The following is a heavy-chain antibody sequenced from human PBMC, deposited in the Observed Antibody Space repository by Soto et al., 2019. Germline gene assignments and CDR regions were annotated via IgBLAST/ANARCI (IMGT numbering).Heavy chain of an antibody. V-gene: IGHV1-69*13. D-gene: IGHD2-21*02. J-gene: IGHJ6*02. Sequence: SVKVSCKASGGTFSNHAISWVRQAPGQGLEWVGGIIPMFPTADYAQKFQGRVTITADDSTTTVYMELSGLRSEDTAMYYCARDDATYCGGDCYRYFYYGMDVWGQGTTVTVSS. CDR2: IIPMFPTA. CDR3: ARDDATYCGGDCYRYFYYGMDV. CDR1: GGTFSNHA.